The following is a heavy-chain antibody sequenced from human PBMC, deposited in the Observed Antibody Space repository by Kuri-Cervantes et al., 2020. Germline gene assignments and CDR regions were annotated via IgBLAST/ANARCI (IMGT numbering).Heavy chain of an antibody. CDR2: ISSSSSYI. V-gene: IGHV3-21*01. J-gene: IGHJ4*02. D-gene: IGHD3-3*01. Sequence: GGSLRLSCAASGFTFSSYSMNWVRQAPGKGLEWVSSISSSSSYIYYADSVKGRFTISRDNAKNSLYLQMNSLRAGDTAVYYCARARRFFGYYFDYWGQGTLVTVSS. CDR1: GFTFSSYS. CDR3: ARARRFFGYYFDY.